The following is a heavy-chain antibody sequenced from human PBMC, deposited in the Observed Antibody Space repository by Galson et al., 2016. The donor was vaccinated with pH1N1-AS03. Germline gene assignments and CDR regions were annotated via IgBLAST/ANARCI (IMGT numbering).Heavy chain of an antibody. Sequence: SVKVSCKASGYIFTGFYVHSVRQAPGQGLEWMGWINTDSGVTNYAQKFEAWVTMTRDTSVSTAYMELYGLKSDDTAVYYCARDPRGPCTSATCPTTYYFGMDVWGQGTTVIVSS. J-gene: IGHJ6*02. CDR2: INTDSGVT. CDR1: GYIFTGFY. V-gene: IGHV1-2*04. CDR3: ARDPRGPCTSATCPTTYYFGMDV. D-gene: IGHD2-2*01.